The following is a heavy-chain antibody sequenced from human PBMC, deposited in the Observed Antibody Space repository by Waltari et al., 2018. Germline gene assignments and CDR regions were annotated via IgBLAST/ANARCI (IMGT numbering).Heavy chain of an antibody. V-gene: IGHV3-72*01. J-gene: IGHJ4*02. CDR2: SRNKARNYIT. CDR1: GFPFSYCD. CDR3: ARDSDGDSNLDY. Sequence: EVQLVESGGNLVQPGGSLRPSCAASGFPFSYCDMDWVRQAPEKGLEWVGRSRNKARNYITEYAASVKGRFSISRDASENSLYLQMNSLKTEDTAVYYCARDSDGDSNLDYWGQGTLVAVSS. D-gene: IGHD2-21*02.